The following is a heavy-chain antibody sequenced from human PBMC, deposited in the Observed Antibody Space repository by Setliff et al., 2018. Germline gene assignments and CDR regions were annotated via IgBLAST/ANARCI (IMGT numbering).Heavy chain of an antibody. J-gene: IGHJ4*02. CDR3: ARAPSVELVTIRTNSWFTY. CDR1: GYTFSNYA. Sequence: ASVKVSCKASGYTFSNYAFAWVRQAPGQGLEWVGWISVYNGDTNYAQKFQGGVTLTTDTSTSTAYMELRSLTSDDSAFYYCARAPSVELVTIRTNSWFTYWGQGTLVTV. D-gene: IGHD5-18*01. V-gene: IGHV1-18*01. CDR2: ISVYNGDT.